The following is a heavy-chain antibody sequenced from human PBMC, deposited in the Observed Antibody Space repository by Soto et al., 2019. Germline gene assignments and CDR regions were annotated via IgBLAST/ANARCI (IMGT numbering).Heavy chain of an antibody. D-gene: IGHD3-10*01. CDR2: ISYDGSNK. J-gene: IGHJ5*02. V-gene: IGHV3-30-3*01. CDR1: GFTFSSYA. CDR3: ARNLWFGELLPPPQNWFDP. Sequence: GSLRLSCAASGFTFSSYAMHWVRQAPGKGLEWVAVISYDGSNKYYADSVKGRFTISRDNSKNTLYLQMNSLRAEDTAVYYCARNLWFGELLPPPQNWFDPWGQGTLVTVSS.